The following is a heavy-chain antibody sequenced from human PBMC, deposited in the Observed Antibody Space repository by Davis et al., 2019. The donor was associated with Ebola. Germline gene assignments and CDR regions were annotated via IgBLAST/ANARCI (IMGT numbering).Heavy chain of an antibody. J-gene: IGHJ4*02. CDR2: IIPIFGTA. V-gene: IGHV1-69*13. CDR3: AREMIFTPWVYYFDY. CDR1: GGTFSSYA. D-gene: IGHD3-9*01. Sequence: SVKVSCKASGGTFSSYAISWVRQAPGQGLEWMGGIIPIFGTANYAQKFQGRVTITADESTSTAYMELSSLRSEDTAVYYCAREMIFTPWVYYFDYWGQGTLVTVSS.